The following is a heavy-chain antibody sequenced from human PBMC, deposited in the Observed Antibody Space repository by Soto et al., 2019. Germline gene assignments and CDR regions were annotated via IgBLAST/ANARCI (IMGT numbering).Heavy chain of an antibody. J-gene: IGHJ4*02. CDR1: GYTFTSDG. V-gene: IGHV1-18*01. CDR3: AREAVSGRTGFDY. CDR2: VNAYNGNT. D-gene: IGHD6-19*01. Sequence: QVQLVQSGAEVKKPGASVKVSCKTSGYTFTSDGISGVRQAPGQGLEWMGWVNAYNGNTNYAQKFQGRVTMTTDTSTSTAYMELRSLRSDETAVYYCAREAVSGRTGFDYWGQGTVVTVSS.